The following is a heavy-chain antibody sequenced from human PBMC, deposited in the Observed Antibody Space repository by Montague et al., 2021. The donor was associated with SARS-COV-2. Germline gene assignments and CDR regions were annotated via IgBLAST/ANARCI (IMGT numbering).Heavy chain of an antibody. Sequence: TLSLTCSVSGGSISIGSYPCSCMRQPPGKDLVWFGYIFPGRSTSYYAPLQSRVTISIDNSKHQLSLRLTSTTAADTAAYFCARGGADFGDYDWFDPWGQGILVTVS. D-gene: IGHD4-17*01. CDR1: GGSISIGSYP. CDR3: ARGGADFGDYDWFDP. V-gene: IGHV4-30-2*01. J-gene: IGHJ5*02. CDR2: IFPGRST.